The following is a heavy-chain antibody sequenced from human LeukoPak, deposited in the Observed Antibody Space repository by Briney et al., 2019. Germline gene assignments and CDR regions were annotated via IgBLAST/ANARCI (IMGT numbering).Heavy chain of an antibody. CDR2: FYHSGSA. D-gene: IGHD3-3*01. V-gene: IGHV4-38-2*02. Sequence: PSETLSLTCTVSGYSISSGYYWGWIRQPPGKGLEWIGSFYHSGSANYNPSLKSRVTISVDTSKNQFSLKLSSVTAADTAVYYCARGSFWSGYYFDYWGQGTLVTVSS. CDR3: ARGSFWSGYYFDY. CDR1: GYSISSGYY. J-gene: IGHJ4*02.